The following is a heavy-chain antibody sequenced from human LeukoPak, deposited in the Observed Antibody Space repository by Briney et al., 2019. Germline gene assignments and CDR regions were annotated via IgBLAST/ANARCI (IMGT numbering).Heavy chain of an antibody. Sequence: SQTLSLTCTVSGGSISSGSYYWSWIRQPAGKGLEWIGRIYTSGSTNYNPSLKSRVTILVDTSKNQFSLKLSSVTAADTAVYYCARLGGWFDPWGQGTLVTVSS. V-gene: IGHV4-61*02. D-gene: IGHD1-26*01. CDR2: IYTSGST. CDR1: GGSISSGSYY. CDR3: ARLGGWFDP. J-gene: IGHJ5*02.